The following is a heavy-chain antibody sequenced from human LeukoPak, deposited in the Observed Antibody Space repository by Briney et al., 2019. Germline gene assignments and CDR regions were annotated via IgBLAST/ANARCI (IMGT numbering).Heavy chain of an antibody. V-gene: IGHV1-69*05. CDR2: IIPIFGTA. CDR3: ARDVEALYSSSPGGFDY. J-gene: IGHJ4*02. Sequence: RASVKVSCKASGGTFSSYAISWVRQAPGQGLEWMGRIIPIFGTANYAQKFQGRVTITTDESTSTAYMELSSLRSEDTAVYYCARDVEALYSSSPGGFDYWGQGTLVTVSS. CDR1: GGTFSSYA. D-gene: IGHD6-13*01.